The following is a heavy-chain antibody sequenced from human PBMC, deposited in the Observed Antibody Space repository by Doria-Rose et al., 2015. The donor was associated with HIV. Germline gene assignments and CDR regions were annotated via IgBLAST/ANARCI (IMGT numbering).Heavy chain of an antibody. Sequence: QVQLQESDAGLVKPSETLSLACAVFGGSFSGYYWSWIRQPPGKGLEWIGGINHSGSTNHKTSLKSRVTISLDTSKNLFSLKLSSVTAADTAVYYCARGLLRGGWNDVDYYYGMDVWGQGTTVTVSS. V-gene: IGHV4-34*01. D-gene: IGHD1-1*01. J-gene: IGHJ6*02. CDR1: GGSFSGYY. CDR2: INHSGST. CDR3: ARGLLRGGWNDVDYYYGMDV.